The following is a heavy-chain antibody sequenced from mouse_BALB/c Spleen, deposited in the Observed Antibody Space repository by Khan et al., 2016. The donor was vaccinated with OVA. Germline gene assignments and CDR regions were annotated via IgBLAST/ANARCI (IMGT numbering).Heavy chain of an antibody. D-gene: IGHD2-12*01. CDR3: AKTDYSYDRYFDV. J-gene: IGHJ1*01. Sequence: QIQLVQSGPELKKPGETVKISCKASGYTFTNYGMNWVKQAPGKGLKWMGWINTYTGEPTYADDFKGRFAFSLETSASTAYLQINNLKNEDMATXFSAKTDYSYDRYFDVWGAGTTVTVSS. CDR2: INTYTGEP. CDR1: GYTFTNYG. V-gene: IGHV9-1*02.